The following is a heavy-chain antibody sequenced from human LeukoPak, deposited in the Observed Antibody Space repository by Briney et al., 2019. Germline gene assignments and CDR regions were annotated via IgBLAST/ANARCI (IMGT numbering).Heavy chain of an antibody. CDR1: GFTFSSYS. Sequence: GGSLRLSCAASGFTFSSYSMNRVRQAPGKGLEWVSSISSSSSYIYYADSVKGRFTISRDNAKNSLFLQMNSLRAEDTAVYYCVRDLGRESIFDYWGQGTLVTVSS. CDR3: VRDLGRESIFDY. V-gene: IGHV3-21*01. CDR2: ISSSSSYI. J-gene: IGHJ4*02. D-gene: IGHD7-27*01.